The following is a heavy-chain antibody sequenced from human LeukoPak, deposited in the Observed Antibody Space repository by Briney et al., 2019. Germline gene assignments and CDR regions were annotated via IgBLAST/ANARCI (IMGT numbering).Heavy chain of an antibody. CDR3: ARDFLYYDFWSGYPIPA. J-gene: IGHJ4*02. CDR1: GFTFSSYS. V-gene: IGHV3-21*01. D-gene: IGHD3-3*01. Sequence: GGSLRLSCAASGFTFSSYSMNWVRQAPGKGLEWVSSISSSSSYIYYADSVKGRFTISRDNAKNSLYLQMNSLRAEDTAVYYCARDFLYYDFWSGYPIPAWGQGTLVTVSS. CDR2: ISSSSSYI.